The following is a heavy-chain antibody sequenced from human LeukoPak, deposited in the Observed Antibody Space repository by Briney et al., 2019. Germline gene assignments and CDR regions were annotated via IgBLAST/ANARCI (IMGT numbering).Heavy chain of an antibody. V-gene: IGHV7-4-1*02. CDR1: GYTFTSYG. Sequence: GASVKVSCKASGYTFTSYGISWVRQAPGQGLEWMGWINTNTGNPTYAQGFTGRFVFSLDTSVSTAYLQISSLKAEDTAVYYCATSHPTYYYDSSGYYADYWGQGTLVTVSS. J-gene: IGHJ4*02. CDR3: ATSHPTYYYDSSGYYADY. CDR2: INTNTGNP. D-gene: IGHD3-22*01.